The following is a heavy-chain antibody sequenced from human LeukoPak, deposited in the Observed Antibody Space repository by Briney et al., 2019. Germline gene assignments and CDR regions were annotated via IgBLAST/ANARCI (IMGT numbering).Heavy chain of an antibody. V-gene: IGHV4-4*07. J-gene: IGHJ5*02. CDR2: IYTSGST. D-gene: IGHD3-10*01. Sequence: SETLSLTCTVSGGSIDSYYWSWIRQPAGKGLEWIGRIYTSGSTNYNPSLKSRVTMSVDTSKNQFSLKLSSVTAADTAVYYCAREVYGSGSYSSSFDPWGQGTLVTVSS. CDR1: GGSIDSYY. CDR3: AREVYGSGSYSSSFDP.